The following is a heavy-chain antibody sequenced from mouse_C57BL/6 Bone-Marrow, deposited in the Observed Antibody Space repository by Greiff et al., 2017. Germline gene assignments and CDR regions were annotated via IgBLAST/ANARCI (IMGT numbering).Heavy chain of an antibody. CDR3: TRSGPLGRSFDY. D-gene: IGHD4-1*01. V-gene: IGHV1-55*01. Sequence: QVQLQQPGAELVKPGASVKMSCKASGYTFTSYWITWVKQRPGQGLEWIGDIYPTSGRTNYNEKFKSKAILTVNTSSNTAYMQLSSLTSEDSAVFYGTRSGPLGRSFDYWGQGTTLTVSS. CDR1: GYTFTSYW. J-gene: IGHJ2*01. CDR2: IYPTSGRT.